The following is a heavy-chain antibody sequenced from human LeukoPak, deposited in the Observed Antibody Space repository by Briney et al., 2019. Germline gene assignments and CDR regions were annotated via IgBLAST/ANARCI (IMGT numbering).Heavy chain of an antibody. CDR2: INHSGST. CDR3: ARARSGISGWPNRHFDY. V-gene: IGHV4-34*01. D-gene: IGHD6-19*01. CDR1: GGSFSGYY. Sequence: PSETLSLTCAVYGGSFSGYYWSWIRQPPGKGLEWIGEINHSGSTNYNPPLKSRVTISVDTSKNQFSLKLSSVTAADTAVYYCARARSGISGWPNRHFDYWGQGTLVTVSS. J-gene: IGHJ4*02.